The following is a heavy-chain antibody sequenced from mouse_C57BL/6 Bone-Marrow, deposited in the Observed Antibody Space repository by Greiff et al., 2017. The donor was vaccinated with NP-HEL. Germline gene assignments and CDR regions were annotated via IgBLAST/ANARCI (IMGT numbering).Heavy chain of an antibody. Sequence: VQLQQSGAELVRPGTSVKMSCKASGYTFTNYWIGWAKQRPGHGLEWIGDIYPGGGYTNYNEKFKGKATLTADKSSSTAYMQFSSLTSEDSAIYYCAREDGRWYFDVWGTGTTVTVSS. V-gene: IGHV1-63*01. CDR1: GYTFTNYW. D-gene: IGHD1-1*01. J-gene: IGHJ1*03. CDR2: IYPGGGYT. CDR3: AREDGRWYFDV.